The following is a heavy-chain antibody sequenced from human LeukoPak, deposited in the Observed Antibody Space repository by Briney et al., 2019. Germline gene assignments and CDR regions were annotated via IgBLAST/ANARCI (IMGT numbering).Heavy chain of an antibody. J-gene: IGHJ6*03. Sequence: SETLSLTCAVYGGSFSGYYWSWIRQPPGKGLEWIGEIYHSGSTNYNPSLKSRVTISVDKSKNQFSLKLSSVTAADTAVYYCVKVVVAATDYMDVWGKGTTVTVSS. CDR2: IYHSGST. CDR3: VKVVVAATDYMDV. V-gene: IGHV4-34*01. CDR1: GGSFSGYY. D-gene: IGHD2-15*01.